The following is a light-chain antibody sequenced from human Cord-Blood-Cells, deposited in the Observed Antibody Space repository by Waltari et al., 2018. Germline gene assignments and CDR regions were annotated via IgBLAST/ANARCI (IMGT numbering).Light chain of an antibody. V-gene: IGKV1-39*01. CDR3: QQSYSTPLT. Sequence: DIQMTKSPSSLSASVGERVTITCRPSQSISSYLNWYQQKPGKAPKLLIYAASSLQSGVPSRFSGSGSGTDFTLTISSLQPEDFATYYCQQSYSTPLTFGGGTKVEIK. J-gene: IGKJ4*01. CDR2: AAS. CDR1: QSISSY.